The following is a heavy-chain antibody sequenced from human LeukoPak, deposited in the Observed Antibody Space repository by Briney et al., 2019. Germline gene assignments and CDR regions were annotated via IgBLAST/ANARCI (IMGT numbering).Heavy chain of an antibody. V-gene: IGHV3-21*04. D-gene: IGHD3-9*01. Sequence: GGSLRLSCAASGFTFSSYSMNRVRQAPGKGLEWVSSISSSSSYIYYADSVKGRFTISRDNAKNSLYLQMNSLRAEDTAVYYCARVWGGPAAIYDILTGYKRRLDYWGQGTLVTVSS. CDR1: GFTFSSYS. J-gene: IGHJ4*02. CDR2: ISSSSSYI. CDR3: ARVWGGPAAIYDILTGYKRRLDY.